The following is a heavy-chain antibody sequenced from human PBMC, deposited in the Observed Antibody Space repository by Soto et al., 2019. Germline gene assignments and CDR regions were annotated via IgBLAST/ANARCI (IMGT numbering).Heavy chain of an antibody. Sequence: ASVKVSCKASGYTFTGYYMHWVRQAPGQGLEWMGWINPNSGGTNYAQKFQGWVTMTRDTSISTAYMELSRLRSDDTAVYYCARVSGYGEENNWFDPWGQGTLVTVSS. CDR2: INPNSGGT. CDR1: GYTFTGYY. V-gene: IGHV1-2*04. CDR3: ARVSGYGEENNWFDP. J-gene: IGHJ5*02. D-gene: IGHD5-12*01.